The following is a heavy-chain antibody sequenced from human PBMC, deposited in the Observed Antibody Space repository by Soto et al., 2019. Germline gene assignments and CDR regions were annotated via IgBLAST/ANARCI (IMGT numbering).Heavy chain of an antibody. D-gene: IGHD3-10*02. V-gene: IGHV3-72*01. CDR1: GFTFSDRY. Sequence: GWSMRLCCAASGFTFSDRYMDRVRQAPGKGLEWVGRTKNKANSYTTGYAASVKGRFTISRDDSRNSVYLQMNSLKTDDTAVYDCTIEGAYPCSDVDHWRHGTRVTV. CDR3: TIEGAYPCSDVDH. CDR2: TKNKANSYTT. J-gene: IGHJ4*01.